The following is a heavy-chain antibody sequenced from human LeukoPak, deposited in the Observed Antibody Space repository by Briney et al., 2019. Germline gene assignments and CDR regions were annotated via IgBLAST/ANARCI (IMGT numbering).Heavy chain of an antibody. CDR2: IYPDDSDT. D-gene: IGHD3-22*01. V-gene: IGHV5-51*01. J-gene: IGHJ3*01. CDR1: GYKFNAYW. CDR3: ARPNITSYYDSRGYDAFDV. Sequence: GESLKISCKGSGYKFNAYWIAWVRQMPGKGLEWMGRIYPDDSDTRYSPSFQGQVTISAGKSVSIAYLQWSSLKASDTAMYYCARPNITSYYDSRGYDAFDVWGQGTMVIVSS.